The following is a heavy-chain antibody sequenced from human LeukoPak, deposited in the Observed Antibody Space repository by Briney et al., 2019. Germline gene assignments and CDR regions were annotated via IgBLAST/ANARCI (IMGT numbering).Heavy chain of an antibody. D-gene: IGHD3-9*01. V-gene: IGHV4-61*02. CDR2: IYTSGST. J-gene: IGHJ4*02. CDR3: ARARRLTGFLDY. Sequence: SETLSLTCTVSGNSISSGDYYWSWIRQPAGKGLEWIGRIYTSGSTTYNPSLKSRVTISVDTSKNQFSLKLSSVAAADTAVYYCARARRLTGFLDYWGQGTLVTVSS. CDR1: GNSISSGDYY.